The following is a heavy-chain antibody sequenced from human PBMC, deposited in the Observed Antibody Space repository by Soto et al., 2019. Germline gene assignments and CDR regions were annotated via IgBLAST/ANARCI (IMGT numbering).Heavy chain of an antibody. V-gene: IGHV4-59*01. Sequence: QVQLQESGPGLVKPSETLSLACSVSGGSIRGYHWSWIRQPPGKGLEWTGHAHKSGDIKYNPSLNGRVTISLDPSKNQVSRKLSSVTAADTAVYLCARVSKDDSSGYYVAYWGQGKLVTVSS. CDR1: GGSIRGYH. D-gene: IGHD3-22*01. CDR3: ARVSKDDSSGYYVAY. J-gene: IGHJ4*02. CDR2: AHKSGDI.